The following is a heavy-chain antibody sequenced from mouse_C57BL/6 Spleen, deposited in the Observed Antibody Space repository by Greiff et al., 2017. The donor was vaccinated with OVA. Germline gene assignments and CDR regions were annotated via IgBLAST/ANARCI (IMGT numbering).Heavy chain of an antibody. CDR1: GYTFTDYN. CDR2: INPNNGGT. Sequence: EVKLQESGPELVKPGASVKIPCKASGYTFTDYNMDWVKQSHGKSLEWIGDINPNNGGTIYNQKFKGKATLTVDKSSSTAYMELRSLTSEDTAVYYCARGHYGSGGYYYAMDYWGQGTSVTVSS. CDR3: ARGHYGSGGYYYAMDY. V-gene: IGHV1-18*01. J-gene: IGHJ4*01. D-gene: IGHD1-1*01.